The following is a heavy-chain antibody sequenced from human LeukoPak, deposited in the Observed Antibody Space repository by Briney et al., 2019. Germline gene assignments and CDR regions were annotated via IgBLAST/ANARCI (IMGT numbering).Heavy chain of an antibody. D-gene: IGHD1-1*01. CDR2: ISSSSNTI. V-gene: IGHV3-48*04. Sequence: GGSLRLSCAASGSTFSSYTMNWVRQAPGKGLEWLSYISSSSNTIHYADSVKGRFTISRDNAKNSLYLQMNSLRAEDTAVYYCARGTSAFDVWGQGTMVTVSS. CDR3: ARGTSAFDV. CDR1: GSTFSSYT. J-gene: IGHJ3*01.